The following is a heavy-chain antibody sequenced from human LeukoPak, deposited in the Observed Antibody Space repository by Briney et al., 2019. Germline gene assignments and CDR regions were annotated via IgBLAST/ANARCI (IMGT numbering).Heavy chain of an antibody. D-gene: IGHD4-11*01. CDR3: ARAAIVTSDAFDI. V-gene: IGHV1-8*03. CDR2: MNPNSGNT. CDR1: GYTFTSYD. Sequence: GASVKVSCKASGYTFTSYDINWVRQATGQGLEWMGWMNPNSGNTGYAQKLQGRVTITRNTSISTAYMELSSLRSEDTAVYYCARAAIVTSDAFDIWGQGTMATVSS. J-gene: IGHJ3*02.